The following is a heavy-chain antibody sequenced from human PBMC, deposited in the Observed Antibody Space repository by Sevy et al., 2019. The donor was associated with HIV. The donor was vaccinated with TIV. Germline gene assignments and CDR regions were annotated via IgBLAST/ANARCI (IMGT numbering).Heavy chain of an antibody. J-gene: IGHJ6*03. Sequence: SETLSLTCTVSGGSISSGSYYWSWIRQPAGKGLEWIGRIYTSGSTNYNPSLKSRVTISVDTSKNQFSLKLSSVTAADTAVYYCAREAYSGYDWSDYYYYMDVWGKGTTVTVSS. CDR2: IYTSGST. V-gene: IGHV4-61*02. D-gene: IGHD5-12*01. CDR3: AREAYSGYDWSDYYYYMDV. CDR1: GGSISSGSYY.